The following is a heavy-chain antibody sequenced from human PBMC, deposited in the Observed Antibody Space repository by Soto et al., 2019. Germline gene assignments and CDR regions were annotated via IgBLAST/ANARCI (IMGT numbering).Heavy chain of an antibody. J-gene: IGHJ4*02. CDR2: INHSGST. CDR1: GGSFSGYY. CDR3: ASYQRRACFDY. V-gene: IGHV4-34*01. Sequence: LSLTCAVYGGSFSGYYWSWIRQPPGKGLEWIGEINHSGSTNYNPSLKSRVTISVDTSKNQFSLKLSSVTAADTAVYYCASYQRRACFDYWGQGTLVTVSS. D-gene: IGHD2-2*01.